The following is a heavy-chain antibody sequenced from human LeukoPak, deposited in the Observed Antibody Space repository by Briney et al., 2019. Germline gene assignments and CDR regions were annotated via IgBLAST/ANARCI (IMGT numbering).Heavy chain of an antibody. Sequence: GRSLRLSCAASGFTFDDYAMHWVRQSPGKGLEWVPGISWNSGDIDYADSVKGRFTISRDNARNSLYLQMNSLRGEDTALYYCAKDRGRYYYYGMDVWGRGTTVTVSS. CDR3: AKDRGRYYYYGMDV. CDR2: ISWNSGDI. V-gene: IGHV3-9*01. CDR1: GFTFDDYA. J-gene: IGHJ6*02. D-gene: IGHD3-10*01.